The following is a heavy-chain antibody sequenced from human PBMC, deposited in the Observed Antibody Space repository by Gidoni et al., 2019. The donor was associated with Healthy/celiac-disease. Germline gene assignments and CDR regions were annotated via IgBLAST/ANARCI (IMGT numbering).Heavy chain of an antibody. D-gene: IGHD4-17*01. Sequence: QLQLQESGPGLVKPSETLSLTCTVSGVSISSSSYYWGWIRQPPGKGLEWIGSIYYSGRTYYNPSIKSRVTISVDTSKNQFSLKLSSVTAADTAVYYCAREYGDYVNWFDPWGQGTLVTVSS. V-gene: IGHV4-39*01. CDR3: AREYGDYVNWFDP. J-gene: IGHJ5*02. CDR1: GVSISSSSYY. CDR2: IYYSGRT.